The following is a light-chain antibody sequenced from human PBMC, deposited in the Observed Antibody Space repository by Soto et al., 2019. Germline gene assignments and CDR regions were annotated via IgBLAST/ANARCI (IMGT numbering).Light chain of an antibody. CDR1: QDSSSW. CDR3: QQANRFPIT. CDR2: TTS. Sequence: DIPMTQSPSFVSASVGDRVTVTCRASQDSSSWLAWYQQKPGKALKLLIYTTSTLGSGVPSRFSGSRSGTDFSRTISGLQPEDFAPYYCQQANRFPITFGQGTLLEIK. J-gene: IGKJ5*01. V-gene: IGKV1-12*01.